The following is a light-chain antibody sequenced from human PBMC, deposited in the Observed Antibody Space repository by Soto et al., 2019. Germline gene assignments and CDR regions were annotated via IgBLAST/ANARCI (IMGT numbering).Light chain of an antibody. V-gene: IGKV1-5*03. CDR2: RTS. CDR3: HQYHTYWT. Sequence: DIQMTQSPSTLSASVGDRVTITCRASQNVGGWLAWYQQKPGKAPKLLIFRTSDLQSGVPSRFRGSGSETEYTLTISSLQPDDFATYYCHQYHTYWTFGQGTKVEIK. J-gene: IGKJ1*01. CDR1: QNVGGW.